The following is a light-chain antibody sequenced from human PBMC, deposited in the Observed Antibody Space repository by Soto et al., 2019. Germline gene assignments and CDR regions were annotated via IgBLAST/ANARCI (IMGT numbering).Light chain of an antibody. V-gene: IGKV1-27*01. Sequence: DIQMTQSPSSLAASVGDRVTISCRSSQGIANYLAWYQQKPGKAPKLLIYAASTLQSGVSSRFTGGGSGTDFSLTISSLQPEDVATYFCQNYNCPPFTVGPGTKVEIK. CDR2: AAS. CDR1: QGIANY. CDR3: QNYNCPPFT. J-gene: IGKJ3*01.